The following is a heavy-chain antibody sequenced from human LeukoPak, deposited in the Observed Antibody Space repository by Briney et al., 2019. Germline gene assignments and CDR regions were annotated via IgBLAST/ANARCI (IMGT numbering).Heavy chain of an antibody. Sequence: GASVKVSCKASGGTFSSYAISWVRQAPGQGLEWMGRIIPIFGTANYAQKFQGRVTITTDESTGTAYMELSSLRSEDTAVYYCARGGRGYYYDSSGPGDYWGQGTLVTVSS. CDR3: ARGGRGYYYDSSGPGDY. CDR1: GGTFSSYA. D-gene: IGHD3-22*01. V-gene: IGHV1-69*05. CDR2: IIPIFGTA. J-gene: IGHJ4*02.